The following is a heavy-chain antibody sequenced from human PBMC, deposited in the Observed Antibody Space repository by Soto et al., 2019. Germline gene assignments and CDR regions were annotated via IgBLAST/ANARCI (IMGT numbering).Heavy chain of an antibody. V-gene: IGHV3-11*01. CDR3: ARETKWIQLYDAFDI. J-gene: IGHJ3*02. D-gene: IGHD5-18*01. CDR1: GFTFSDYY. Sequence: GGSLRLSCAASGFTFSDYYMSWIRQAPGKGLEWVSYISSSGSTIYYADSVKGRFTISRDNAKNSLYLQMNSLRAEDTAVYYCARETKWIQLYDAFDIWGQGTMVTVSS. CDR2: ISSSGSTI.